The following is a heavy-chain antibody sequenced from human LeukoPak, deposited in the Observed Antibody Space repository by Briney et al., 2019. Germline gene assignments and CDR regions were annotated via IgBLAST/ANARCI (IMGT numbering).Heavy chain of an antibody. CDR3: ARDLGRWELRGAFDI. CDR1: GGSISSSSYY. D-gene: IGHD1-26*01. CDR2: IYYSGST. Sequence: PSETLSLTCTVSGGSISSSSYYWGWIRQPPGKGLEWIGSIYYSGSTYYNPSLKSRVTISVDTSKNQFSLKLSSVTAADTAVYYCARDLGRWELRGAFDIWGQGTMVTVSS. J-gene: IGHJ3*02. V-gene: IGHV4-39*07.